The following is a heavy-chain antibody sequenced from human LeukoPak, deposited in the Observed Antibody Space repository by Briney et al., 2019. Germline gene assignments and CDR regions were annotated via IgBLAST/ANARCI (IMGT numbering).Heavy chain of an antibody. Sequence: GGSLRLSCAASGFTFSSYWMSWVRQAPGKGLEWVANIKQDGSEKYYVDSVKGRFTISRDNAKNSLYLQMNSLRAEDTAVYYCARDQRWLQRPQGDAFDIWGQGTMVTVSS. V-gene: IGHV3-7*01. CDR2: IKQDGSEK. CDR1: GFTFSSYW. CDR3: ARDQRWLQRPQGDAFDI. D-gene: IGHD5-24*01. J-gene: IGHJ3*02.